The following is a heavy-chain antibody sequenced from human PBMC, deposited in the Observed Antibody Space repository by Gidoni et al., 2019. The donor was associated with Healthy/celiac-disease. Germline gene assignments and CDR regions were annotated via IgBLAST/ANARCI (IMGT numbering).Heavy chain of an antibody. D-gene: IGHD2-2*01. J-gene: IGHJ4*02. Sequence: EVQLLESGGGLVQPGGSLRLSCAASGFTFSSYAMSWVRQAPGKGLEWVSAISGSGGSTYYADSVKGRFTISRDNSKNTLYLQMNSLRAEDTAVYYCAKYRPRNIVVVRWGSSYLDYWGQGTLVTVSS. CDR2: ISGSGGST. CDR1: GFTFSSYA. CDR3: AKYRPRNIVVVRWGSSYLDY. V-gene: IGHV3-23*01.